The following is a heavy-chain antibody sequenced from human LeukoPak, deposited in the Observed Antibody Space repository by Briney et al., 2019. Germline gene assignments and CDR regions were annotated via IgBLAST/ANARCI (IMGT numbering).Heavy chain of an antibody. V-gene: IGHV1-69*13. CDR2: IIPIFGTA. Sequence: ASVKVSCKASGGTFSSYAISWVRQAPGQGLEWMGGIIPIFGTANYAQKFQGRVTITADESTSTAYMELSSLRSEDTAVYYCAEAGSQTYYYDSSGYPYYYYGMDVRGQGTTVTVSS. CDR1: GGTFSSYA. D-gene: IGHD3-22*01. CDR3: AEAGSQTYYYDSSGYPYYYYGMDV. J-gene: IGHJ6*02.